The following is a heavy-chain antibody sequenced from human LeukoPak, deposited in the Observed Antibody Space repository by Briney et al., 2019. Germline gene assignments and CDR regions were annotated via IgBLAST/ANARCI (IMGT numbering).Heavy chain of an antibody. CDR3: ARDMVRGLGSHP. CDR1: GGSISSGGYS. V-gene: IGHV4-30-2*01. J-gene: IGHJ5*02. D-gene: IGHD3-10*01. Sequence: PSQTLSLTCAVSGGSISSGGYSWSWIRQPPGKGLEWIGYIYHSGSTYYNPSLKSRVTISVDRSKNQFSLKLSSVTAADTAVYYCARDMVRGLGSHPWGQGTLVTVSS. CDR2: IYHSGST.